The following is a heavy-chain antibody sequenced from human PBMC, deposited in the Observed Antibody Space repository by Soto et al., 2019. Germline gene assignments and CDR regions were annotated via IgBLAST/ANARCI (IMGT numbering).Heavy chain of an antibody. V-gene: IGHV3-49*04. Sequence: GVSLRLSFTASGFTFGDYAMSCVRQAPGNGLEWVGFIRSKAYGGTTEYAASVKGRFTISRDDSKSIAYLQMNSLKTEDTAVYYCTREATVVTFFDYWGQGT. CDR2: IRSKAYGGTT. CDR1: GFTFGDYA. D-gene: IGHD4-17*01. J-gene: IGHJ4*02. CDR3: TREATVVTFFDY.